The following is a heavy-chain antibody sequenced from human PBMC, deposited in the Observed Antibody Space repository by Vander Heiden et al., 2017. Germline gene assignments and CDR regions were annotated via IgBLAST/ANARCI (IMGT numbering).Heavy chain of an antibody. CDR1: GFTFSSYA. D-gene: IGHD1-1*01. J-gene: IGHJ4*02. V-gene: IGHV3-23*01. Sequence: EVQLLESGGGLVQPGGSLRLSCAASGFTFSSYAMSWVRQAPGKGLEWVSAISGSGGSTYYADAGKGRFTISRDNSKNTLYLQMKSMRAEDTAVYYCAKDWSDHSPGYFDYWGQGTLVTVYS. CDR2: ISGSGGST. CDR3: AKDWSDHSPGYFDY.